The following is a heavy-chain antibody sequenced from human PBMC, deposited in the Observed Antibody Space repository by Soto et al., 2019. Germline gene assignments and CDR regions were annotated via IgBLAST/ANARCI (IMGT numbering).Heavy chain of an antibody. CDR1: GGSISSGGYY. CDR2: IYYSGDT. Sequence: QVQLQESGPGLVKPSQTLSLTCTVSGGSISSGGYYWSWIRQHPGQGLEWIGYIYYSGDTYYNPSLKSRVTISVDTSENQFALKLSSVSAADTAVYYCARRGAANVGVGAFQWTFVYWGQGALVTVSS. V-gene: IGHV4-31*03. J-gene: IGHJ4*02. CDR3: ARRGAANVGVGAFQWTFVY. D-gene: IGHD2-15*01.